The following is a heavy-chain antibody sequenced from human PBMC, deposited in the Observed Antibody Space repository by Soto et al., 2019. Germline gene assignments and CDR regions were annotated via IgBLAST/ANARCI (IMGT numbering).Heavy chain of an antibody. CDR1: GDSVSSNSAA. Sequence: PSQTLSLTCAISGDSVSSNSAAWNWIRQSPSRGLEWLGRTYYRSKWYNDYAVSVKSRITINPDTSKNQFSLQLNSVTPEDTAVYYCAREGSSGWYGAYYGMDVWGQGTTVTVSS. D-gene: IGHD6-19*01. CDR2: TYYRSKWYN. CDR3: AREGSSGWYGAYYGMDV. J-gene: IGHJ6*02. V-gene: IGHV6-1*01.